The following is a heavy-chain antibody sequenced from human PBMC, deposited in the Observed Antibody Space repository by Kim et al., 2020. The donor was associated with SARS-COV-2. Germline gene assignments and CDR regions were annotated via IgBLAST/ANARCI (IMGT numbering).Heavy chain of an antibody. D-gene: IGHD3-22*01. CDR1: GFTFSSYA. CDR3: AKATDRYYYDSSGYYDY. J-gene: IGHJ4*02. CDR2: IYSGGSST. V-gene: IGHV3-23*03. Sequence: GGSLRLSCAASGFTFSSYAMSWVRQAPGKGLEWVSVIYSGGSSTYYADSVKGRFTISRDNSKNTLYLQMNSLRAEDTAVYYCAKATDRYYYDSSGYYDYWGQGTLVTVSS.